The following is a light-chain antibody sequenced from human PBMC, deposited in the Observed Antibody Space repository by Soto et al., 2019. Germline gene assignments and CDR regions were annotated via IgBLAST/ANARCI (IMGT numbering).Light chain of an antibody. Sequence: EIVLTQSPATLSLSPGERATLSCRASQSVSSQLAWYQQKPGQAPRLLIYDASNRATGIPARFSGSGSGTDFTLTISSLEPEDFAVYYCQQYGSSALTFGGGTKVDIK. V-gene: IGKV3-11*01. CDR1: QSVSSQ. CDR2: DAS. CDR3: QQYGSSALT. J-gene: IGKJ4*01.